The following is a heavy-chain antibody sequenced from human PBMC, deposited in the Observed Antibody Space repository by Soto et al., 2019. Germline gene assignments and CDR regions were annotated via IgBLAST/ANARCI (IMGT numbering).Heavy chain of an antibody. D-gene: IGHD6-19*01. J-gene: IGHJ4*02. V-gene: IGHV6-1*01. Sequence: SQTLSLTCAISWGSVSSNTATWNWVRQSPSRGLEWLGRTYYRSNWNFDYALSVKSRITINPDTSKNQFSLQLNSLTPEDKAVYYCAGELDIHHGLGYWGPGTSVTVYS. CDR2: TYYRSNWNF. CDR1: WGSVSSNTAT. CDR3: AGELDIHHGLGY.